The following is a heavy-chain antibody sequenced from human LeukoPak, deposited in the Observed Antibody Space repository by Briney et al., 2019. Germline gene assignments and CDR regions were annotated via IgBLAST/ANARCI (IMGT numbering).Heavy chain of an antibody. CDR2: ISSSGSTI. CDR3: ARKGDFWSGYMDV. V-gene: IGHV3-11*01. CDR1: GFTLSDYY. Sequence: GGSLRLSCAASGFTLSDYYMSWIRQAPGKGLEWVSYISSSGSTIYYAHSAKGRFTISRDNAKNSLYLQMNSLRAEDSAVYYCARKGDFWSGYMDVWGKGTTVTVSS. D-gene: IGHD3-3*01. J-gene: IGHJ6*03.